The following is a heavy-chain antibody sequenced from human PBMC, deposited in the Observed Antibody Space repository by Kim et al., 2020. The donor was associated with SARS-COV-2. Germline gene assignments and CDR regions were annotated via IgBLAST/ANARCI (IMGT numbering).Heavy chain of an antibody. J-gene: IGHJ4*02. CDR1: GFTFSTSA. CDR2: IYSGGSGT. Sequence: GGSLRLSCAGSGFTFSTSAITWVRQAPGKGLEWVSLIYSGGSGTYYADSVKGRFTISRDDSQNTVYLQMNSLRADDTAVYYCTKGPGASGSLFPHWGPGT. CDR3: TKGPGASGSLFPH. D-gene: IGHD3-10*01. V-gene: IGHV3-23*03.